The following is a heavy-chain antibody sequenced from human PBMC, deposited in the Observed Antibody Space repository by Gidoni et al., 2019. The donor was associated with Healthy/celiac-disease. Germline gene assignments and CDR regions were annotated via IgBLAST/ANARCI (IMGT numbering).Heavy chain of an antibody. CDR1: GFTFSDYY. CDR2: NSSSGSPI. Sequence: QVQLVESGGGLVKPGGSLRLSCAASGFTFSDYYMSWIRQAPGKGLEWVSYNSSSGSPIYHADSCKGRFNHSQENAKNSLYLEMNSLGAEDTAVYFCARVTPFASSSGYYYDWYFDLWGRGTLVTVSS. CDR3: ARVTPFASSSGYYYDWYFDL. D-gene: IGHD3-22*01. V-gene: IGHV3-11*01. J-gene: IGHJ2*01.